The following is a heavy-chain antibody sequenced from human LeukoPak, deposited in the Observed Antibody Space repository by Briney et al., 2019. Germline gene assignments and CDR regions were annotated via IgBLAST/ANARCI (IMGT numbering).Heavy chain of an antibody. CDR2: MNPNSGNT. CDR1: GYTLTSYD. Sequence: ASVKVSCKASGYTLTSYDINWVRQATGQGLEWMGWMNPNSGNTGYAQKFQGRVTMTRNTSISTAYMELSNLRSEDTAVYYCARGFRRPLPAAIGYWGQGTLVTVSS. D-gene: IGHD2-2*01. J-gene: IGHJ4*02. CDR3: ARGFRRPLPAAIGY. V-gene: IGHV1-8*01.